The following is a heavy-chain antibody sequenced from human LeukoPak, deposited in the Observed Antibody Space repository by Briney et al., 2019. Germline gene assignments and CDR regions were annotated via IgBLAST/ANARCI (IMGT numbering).Heavy chain of an antibody. CDR3: ASCTNGVCTLGMDV. CDR1: GFTFSSYA. J-gene: IGHJ6*02. V-gene: IGHV3-23*01. CDR2: ISGSGGST. D-gene: IGHD2-8*01. Sequence: PGGSLRLSCAASGFTFSSYAMSWVRQAPGKGLEWVSAISGSGGSTYYADSVKGRFTISRDNSKNTLYLQMNSLRAEDTAVYYCASCTNGVCTLGMDVWGQGTTVTVSS.